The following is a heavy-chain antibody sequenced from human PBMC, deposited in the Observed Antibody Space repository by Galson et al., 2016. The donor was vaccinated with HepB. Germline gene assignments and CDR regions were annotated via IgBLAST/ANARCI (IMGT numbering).Heavy chain of an antibody. J-gene: IGHJ3*02. CDR3: AREWAPFRIVNPRVRAFDS. Sequence: SCKASGGTFSSYAISWVRQAPGQGLEWMGGIIPIFGTANYAQKFQGRVTITADKSTSTAYMELSSLRSEDTAVYYCAREWAPFRIVNPRVRAFDSWGQGTMVTVSS. V-gene: IGHV1-69*06. CDR2: IIPIFGTA. CDR1: GGTFSSYA. D-gene: IGHD2/OR15-2a*01.